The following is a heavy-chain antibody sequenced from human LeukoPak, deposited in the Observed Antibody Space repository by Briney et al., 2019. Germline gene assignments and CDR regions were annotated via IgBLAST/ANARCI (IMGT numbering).Heavy chain of an antibody. CDR3: APSHCSSTTCYVGLDV. J-gene: IGHJ6*02. V-gene: IGHV3-49*04. Sequence: AGGSLRLSCTTSGFTFGDYGMNWVRQAPGNGLEWVGLIRSTGRGGTTEYAASVKGRFTLSRDDSKSIVYLQMNSLKTEDTAVYYCAPSHCSSTTCYVGLDVWGQGTTVTVSS. CDR2: IRSTGRGGTT. CDR1: GFTFGDYG. D-gene: IGHD2-2*01.